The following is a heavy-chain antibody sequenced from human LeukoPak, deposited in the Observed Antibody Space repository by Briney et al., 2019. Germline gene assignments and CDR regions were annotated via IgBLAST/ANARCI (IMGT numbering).Heavy chain of an antibody. V-gene: IGHV1-69*04. CDR3: ARDVRSSDAY. CDR2: IIPILGIA. J-gene: IGHJ4*02. Sequence: GGSLRLSCAASGFTFSSYAISWVRQAPGQGLEWMGRIIPILGIANYAQKFQGRVTITADKSTSTAYMELSSLRSEDTAVYYCARDVRSSDAYWGQGTLVTVSS. CDR1: GFTFSSYA. D-gene: IGHD6-13*01.